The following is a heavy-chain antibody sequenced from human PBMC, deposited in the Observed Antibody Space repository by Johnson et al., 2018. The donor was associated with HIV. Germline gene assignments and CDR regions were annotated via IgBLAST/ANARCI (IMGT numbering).Heavy chain of an antibody. Sequence: VQLVESGGGLVQSGGSLRLSCAVSGFTFSSYWMSWVRQAPGKGLEWVANINQDGREKYYVDSVKGRFTIYRDNAKNSLYLQMHSLRVEDTAVYYCARVKIALDIWGQGTMVTVSS. CDR1: GFTFSSYW. CDR3: ARVKIALDI. J-gene: IGHJ3*02. CDR2: INQDGREK. V-gene: IGHV3-7*05.